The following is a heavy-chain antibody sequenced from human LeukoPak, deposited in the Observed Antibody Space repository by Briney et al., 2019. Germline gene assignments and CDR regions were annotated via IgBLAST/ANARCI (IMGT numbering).Heavy chain of an antibody. CDR3: AKPSIYYYDSSGYIDY. V-gene: IGHV3-23*01. CDR2: ISGSGGST. Sequence: GRSLRLSCAASGFTFDDYAMHWVRQAPGKGLEWVSAISGSGGSTYYADSVKGRFTISRDNSKNTLYLQMNSLRAEDTAVYYCAKPSIYYYDSSGYIDYWGQGTLVTVSS. CDR1: GFTFDDYA. J-gene: IGHJ4*02. D-gene: IGHD3-22*01.